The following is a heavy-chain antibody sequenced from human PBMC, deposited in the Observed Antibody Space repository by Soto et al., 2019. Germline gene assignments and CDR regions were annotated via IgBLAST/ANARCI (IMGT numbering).Heavy chain of an antibody. J-gene: IGHJ4*02. Sequence: HWSGASEVTSIDYGRSWIRKAPGKGLEWVSAISGSGGSTYYADSVKGRFTISRDNSKNTLYLQMNSLRAEDTAVYYCAKEGYSGYFIDYWGQGTLVTVSS. CDR2: ISGSGGST. D-gene: IGHD5-12*01. V-gene: IGHV3-23*01. CDR3: AKEGYSGYFIDY. CDR1: EVTSIDYG.